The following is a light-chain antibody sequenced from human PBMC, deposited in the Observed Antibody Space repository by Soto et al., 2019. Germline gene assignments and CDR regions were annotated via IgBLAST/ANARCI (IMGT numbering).Light chain of an antibody. Sequence: DIQMTQSPSTLSAYVGDRVTFTCRASQSISTWLAWYQQKPGKAPKLLIYDASSLQSDVPSRFSGSGSGTEFTLTISALQTDDFASYYCQQYMNYATFGQGTKVVIK. V-gene: IGKV1-5*01. J-gene: IGKJ1*01. CDR2: DAS. CDR3: QQYMNYAT. CDR1: QSISTW.